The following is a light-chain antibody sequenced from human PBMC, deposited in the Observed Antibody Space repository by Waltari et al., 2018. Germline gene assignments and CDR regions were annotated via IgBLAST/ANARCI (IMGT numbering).Light chain of an antibody. V-gene: IGKV1-5*03. CDR1: QIVSNW. J-gene: IGKJ1*01. Sequence: DIQMTQSPSTLSASVGDRFTITCRPSQIVSNWLAWYQQKPGKAPRLLSYKISNLETGVPSRFSGSGSGTEFTLTISSLQPDDFATYYCQQYGTYPWTFGQGTKVDVK. CDR3: QQYGTYPWT. CDR2: KIS.